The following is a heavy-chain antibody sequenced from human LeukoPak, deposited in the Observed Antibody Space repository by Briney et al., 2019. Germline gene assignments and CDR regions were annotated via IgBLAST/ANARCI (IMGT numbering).Heavy chain of an antibody. CDR1: GYTFTGYY. J-gene: IGHJ4*02. CDR2: MNPNSGNT. V-gene: IGHV1-8*02. Sequence: ASVKVSCKASGYTFTGYYMHWVRQATGQGLEWMGWMNPNSGNTGYAQKFQGRVTMTRNASISTAYMELSSLRSEDTAVYYCARPRRAVYDSSGYSLDYWGQGTLVTVSS. D-gene: IGHD3-22*01. CDR3: ARPRRAVYDSSGYSLDY.